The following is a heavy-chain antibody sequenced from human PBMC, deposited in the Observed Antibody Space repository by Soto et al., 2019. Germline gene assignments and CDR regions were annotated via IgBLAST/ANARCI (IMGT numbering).Heavy chain of an antibody. CDR3: TRDIIVAPAAVLYPVFYYGMDV. V-gene: IGHV3-49*03. J-gene: IGHJ6*02. CDR1: GFTFGDYP. Sequence: LRLSCTASGFTFGDYPMSWFRQPPGKGLEWVSFIRSKPYGGTTEYAASGKGRFTMSRDDSKGIAYLQMNSLKTEDTAVYYCTRDIIVAPAAVLYPVFYYGMDVWGQGTTVTVSS. CDR2: IRSKPYGGTT. D-gene: IGHD2-2*01.